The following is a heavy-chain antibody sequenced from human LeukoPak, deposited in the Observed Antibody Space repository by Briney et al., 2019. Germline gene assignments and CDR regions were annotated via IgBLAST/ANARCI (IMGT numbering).Heavy chain of an antibody. CDR1: GGSISSGGYS. J-gene: IGHJ4*02. CDR3: ARAKSGYIDY. D-gene: IGHD2-15*01. CDR2: IYHSGST. V-gene: IGHV4-30-2*01. Sequence: SETLSLTCAVSGGSISSGGYSWSWIRQPPGKGLEWIGYIYHSGSTYYNPSLKSRVTISVDRSKNQFSLKLSSVTAADTAVYYCARAKSGYIDYWGQGTLVTVSS.